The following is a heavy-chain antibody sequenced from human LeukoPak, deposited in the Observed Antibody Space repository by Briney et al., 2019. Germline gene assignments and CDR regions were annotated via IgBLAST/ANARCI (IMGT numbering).Heavy chain of an antibody. Sequence: GGSLRLSCAASGFTFSSYNMNWVRQAPGKGLEWVLSISSTSSYKNYADSVKGRFTISRDNAKNSLYLQMNSLRVEDTAVYYCARVSLTGYFAFDYWGQGTLVTVSS. CDR1: GFTFSSYN. CDR3: ARVSLTGYFAFDY. CDR2: ISSTSSYK. J-gene: IGHJ4*02. V-gene: IGHV3-21*01. D-gene: IGHD3-9*01.